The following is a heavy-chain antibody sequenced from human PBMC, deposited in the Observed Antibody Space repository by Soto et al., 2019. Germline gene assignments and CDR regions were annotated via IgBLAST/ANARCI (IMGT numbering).Heavy chain of an antibody. CDR3: ARDARARFLEWSTPWGSLDY. V-gene: IGHV3-33*01. J-gene: IGHJ4*02. CDR2: IWYDGSNK. Sequence: GESLKISCAASGFTFSSYGMHWVRQAPGKGLEWVAVIWYDGSNKYYADSVKGRFTISRDNSKNTLYLQMNSLRAEDTAVYYCARDARARFLEWSTPWGSLDYWGQGTLVTVSS. CDR1: GFTFSSYG. D-gene: IGHD3-3*01.